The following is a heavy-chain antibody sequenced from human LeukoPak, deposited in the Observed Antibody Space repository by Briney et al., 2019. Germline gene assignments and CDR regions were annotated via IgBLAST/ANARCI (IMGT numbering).Heavy chain of an antibody. V-gene: IGHV4-34*01. CDR2: INHSGST. CDR1: GGSFSGSY. D-gene: IGHD6-13*01. CDR3: ARDPNSAAGTADY. J-gene: IGHJ4*02. Sequence: ASETLSLTCAVYGGSFSGSYWSWIRQPPGKGLEWIGEINHSGSTNYSPSLKSRVTISVDTSKNQFSLKLSSVTAADTAVYYCARDPNSAAGTADYWGQGTLVTVSS.